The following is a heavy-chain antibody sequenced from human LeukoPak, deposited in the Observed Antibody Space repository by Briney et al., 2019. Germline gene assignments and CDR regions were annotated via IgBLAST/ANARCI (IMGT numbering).Heavy chain of an antibody. CDR3: ARDDGNPAYCGGDCYSGWFDP. CDR2: INPSGGST. Sequence: ASVKVSCKASGYTFTSYGISWVRQAPGQGLEWMGIINPSGGSTSYAQKFQGRVTMTRDTSTSTVYMELSSLRSEDTAVYYCARDDGNPAYCGGDCYSGWFDPWGQGTLVTVSS. D-gene: IGHD2-21*01. J-gene: IGHJ5*02. V-gene: IGHV1-46*01. CDR1: GYTFTSYG.